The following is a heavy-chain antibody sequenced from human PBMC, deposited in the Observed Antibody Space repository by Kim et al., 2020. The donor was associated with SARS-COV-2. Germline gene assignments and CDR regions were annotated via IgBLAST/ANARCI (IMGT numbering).Heavy chain of an antibody. CDR2: ISGYDGNT. CDR1: GYTFTNYG. Sequence: ASVKVSCKASGYTFTNYGISWLRQAPGQGLEWVGWISGYDGNTNYAQKLQGRVTMTTDTSTSTVYMELRSLRSDDTALYYCARDEQQLVHGYWGQGTLGT. D-gene: IGHD6-13*01. J-gene: IGHJ4*02. CDR3: ARDEQQLVHGY. V-gene: IGHV1-18*04.